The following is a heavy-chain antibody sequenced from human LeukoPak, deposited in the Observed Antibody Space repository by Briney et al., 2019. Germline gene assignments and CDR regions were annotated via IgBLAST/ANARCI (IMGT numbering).Heavy chain of an antibody. CDR1: GGSISSSSYY. Sequence: PSETLSLTCTVSGGSISSSSYYWGWLRQPPGKGLEWIGSNSYSGSTYSNPSLKSPVTISVATSKNPFNLKPSSVTAAATAEYSCARPHGGAFPYDDFESWGQGTMVTVS. V-gene: IGHV4-39*01. J-gene: IGHJ3*02. CDR2: NSYSGST. D-gene: IGHD3-16*01. CDR3: ARPHGGAFPYDDFES.